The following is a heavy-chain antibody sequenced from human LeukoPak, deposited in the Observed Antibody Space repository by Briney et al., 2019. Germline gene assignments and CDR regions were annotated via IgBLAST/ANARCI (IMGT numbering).Heavy chain of an antibody. V-gene: IGHV3-33*01. CDR1: GFSFNTYG. D-gene: IGHD3-3*01. J-gene: IGHJ4*02. CDR3: WGGRPEWPLDY. Sequence: GRSLRLSWAASGFSFNTYGMLWVRQAPGKGLECVAVIWYDGSNTYYADSVKGRFTISRDSSKNTLYLQMNSLRAEDTAVYYWWGGRPEWPLDYWGQGTLVTVSS. CDR2: IWYDGSNT.